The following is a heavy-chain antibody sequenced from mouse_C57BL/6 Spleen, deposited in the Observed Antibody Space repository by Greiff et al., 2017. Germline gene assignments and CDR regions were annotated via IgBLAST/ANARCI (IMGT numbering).Heavy chain of an antibody. Sequence: VQLQQPGAELVRPGSSVKLSCKASGYTFTSYWMDWVKQRPGQGLEWIGNIYPSDSETHYNQKFKDKATLTVDKSSSPAYMQLSSLTSEDSAVYYCARCYSNWGFAYWGQGTLVTVSA. CDR1: GYTFTSYW. J-gene: IGHJ3*01. CDR2: IYPSDSET. V-gene: IGHV1-61*01. D-gene: IGHD2-5*01. CDR3: ARCYSNWGFAY.